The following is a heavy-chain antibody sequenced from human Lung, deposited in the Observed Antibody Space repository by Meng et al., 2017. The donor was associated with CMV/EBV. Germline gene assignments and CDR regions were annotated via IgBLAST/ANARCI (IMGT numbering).Heavy chain of an antibody. CDR1: RASISSFY. CDR2: VSDSGSA. J-gene: IGHJ4*02. Sequence: SETLSLXXTISRASISSFYWSWIRQPPGKGLQWIGYVSDSGSAKYNPSLESRGTISRDRSRNQFYLNLNSVTAADTAMYFCARGTGTTQHYFDYWGQGMLVXVSS. D-gene: IGHD1-1*01. V-gene: IGHV4-59*01. CDR3: ARGTGTTQHYFDY.